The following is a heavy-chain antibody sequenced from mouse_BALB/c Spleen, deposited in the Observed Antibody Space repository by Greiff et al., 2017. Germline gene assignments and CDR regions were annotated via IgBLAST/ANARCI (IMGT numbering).Heavy chain of an antibody. CDR1: GFTFSDYY. D-gene: IGHD2-3*01. Sequence: EVQLVESGGGLVKPGGSLKLSCAASGFTFSDYYMYWVRQTPEKRLEWVATISDGGSYTYYPDSVKGRFTISRDNAKNNLYLQMSSLKSEDTAMYYCARDGGLLRSYAMDYWGQGTSVTVSS. J-gene: IGHJ4*01. V-gene: IGHV5-4*02. CDR2: ISDGGSYT. CDR3: ARDGGLLRSYAMDY.